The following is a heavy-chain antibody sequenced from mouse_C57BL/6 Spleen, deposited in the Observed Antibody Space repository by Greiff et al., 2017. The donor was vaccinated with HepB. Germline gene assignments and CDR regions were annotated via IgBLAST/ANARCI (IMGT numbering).Heavy chain of an antibody. D-gene: IGHD3-2*02. V-gene: IGHV1-9*01. CDR2: ILPGSGST. J-gene: IGHJ3*01. CDR1: GYTFTGYW. CDR3: ASRQLSWFAY. Sequence: QVQLKESGAELMKPGASVKLSCKATGYTFTGYWIEWVKQRPGHGLEWIGEILPGSGSTNYNEKFKGKATFTADTSSNTACMQLSSLTTEDSAIYYCASRQLSWFAYWGQGTLVTVSA.